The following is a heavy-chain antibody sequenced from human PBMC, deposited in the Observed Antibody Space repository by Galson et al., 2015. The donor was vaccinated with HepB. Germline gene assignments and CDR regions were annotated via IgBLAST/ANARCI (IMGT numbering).Heavy chain of an antibody. D-gene: IGHD3-10*01. Sequence: SVKVSCKASEYTFTSYAMHWVRQAPGQRLEWMGWINAGNGNTKYSQKFQGRVTITRDTSASTAYMELSSLRSEDTAVYYCARGGWRRNDAFDIWGQGTMVTVSS. CDR2: INAGNGNT. J-gene: IGHJ3*02. CDR1: EYTFTSYA. CDR3: ARGGWRRNDAFDI. V-gene: IGHV1-3*01.